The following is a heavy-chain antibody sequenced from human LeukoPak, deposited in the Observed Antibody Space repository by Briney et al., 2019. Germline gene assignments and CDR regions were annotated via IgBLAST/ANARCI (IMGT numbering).Heavy chain of an antibody. Sequence: GGPLRLSCAASGFTFSSYAMSWVRQAPGKGLEWVSAISGSGGSTYYADSVKGRFTISRDNSKNTLYLQMNSLRAEDTAVYYCAKDHIVVVPAARSEAFDIWGQGTMVTVSS. CDR1: GFTFSSYA. CDR3: AKDHIVVVPAARSEAFDI. J-gene: IGHJ3*02. V-gene: IGHV3-23*01. CDR2: ISGSGGST. D-gene: IGHD2-2*01.